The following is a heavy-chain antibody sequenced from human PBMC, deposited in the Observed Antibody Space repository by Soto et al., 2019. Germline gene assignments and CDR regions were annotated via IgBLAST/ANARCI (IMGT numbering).Heavy chain of an antibody. D-gene: IGHD1-26*01. CDR3: ARDRSGILDY. Sequence: ASVKVSCKASGYTFTSYGMSCVRQAPGQGLEWMGWISAYNGNKKYEQKLKGRVTMNTEKSKSTEYMEMRSMRSEETAVYYCARDRSGILDYWGQGTLVTVSS. CDR1: GYTFTSYG. CDR2: ISAYNGNK. J-gene: IGHJ4*02. V-gene: IGHV1-18*01.